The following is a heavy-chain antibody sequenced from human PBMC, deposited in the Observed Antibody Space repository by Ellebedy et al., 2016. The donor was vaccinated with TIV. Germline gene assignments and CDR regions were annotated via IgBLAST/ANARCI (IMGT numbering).Heavy chain of an antibody. D-gene: IGHD6-19*01. V-gene: IGHV4-34*01. CDR3: ARGRPAVVGALNYGLDV. Sequence: MPSETLSLTCAVSGGSLSGYYWSWIRPPPGKGLEWIGEIVHTGATNYNPSLKSRVSITQDTSKSQFSLTLSSVAAADTAVYYCARGRPAVVGALNYGLDVWGQGTTVTVSS. J-gene: IGHJ6*02. CDR1: GGSLSGYY. CDR2: IVHTGAT.